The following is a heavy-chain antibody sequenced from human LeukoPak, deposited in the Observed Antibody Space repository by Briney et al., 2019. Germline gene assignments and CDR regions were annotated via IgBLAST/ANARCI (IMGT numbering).Heavy chain of an antibody. J-gene: IGHJ6*03. V-gene: IGHV1-18*01. CDR3: ARVVTKPYYYYYYMDV. CDR2: ISAYNGNT. CDR1: GYTFTNYG. Sequence: ASVKVSCKASGYTFTNYGIGWVRQAPGQGLEWMGWISAYNGNTNYAQKLQGRVTMTTDTSTSTAYMELRSLRSDDTAVYYCARVVTKPYYYYYYMDVWGKGTTVTVSS. D-gene: IGHD2-21*01.